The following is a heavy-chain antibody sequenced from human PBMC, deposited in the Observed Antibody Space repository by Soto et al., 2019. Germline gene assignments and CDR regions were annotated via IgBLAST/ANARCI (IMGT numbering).Heavy chain of an antibody. J-gene: IGHJ4*02. Sequence: QPQLQESGPGLVKPSETLSLTCAVSGDSITGENWWTWVRQPPGKGPEWIGSINYGGTTYYNPSLKSRVTMSVDTSKNQFFLKLSSVTAADTTVFYGARQRGLGKWYFDFWGQGTLVTVSS. CDR2: INYGGTT. D-gene: IGHD1-26*01. V-gene: IGHV4-39*01. CDR3: ARQRGLGKWYFDF. CDR1: GDSITGENW.